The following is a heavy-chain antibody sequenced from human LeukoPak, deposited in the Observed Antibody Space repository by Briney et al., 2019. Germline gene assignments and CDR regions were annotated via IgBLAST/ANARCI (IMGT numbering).Heavy chain of an antibody. CDR2: ISSSGSTI. CDR3: ARDLYRGLYYYDSSGREDY. CDR1: GFTFSDYY. D-gene: IGHD3-22*01. V-gene: IGHV3-11*04. J-gene: IGHJ4*02. Sequence: PGGSLRLSCAASGFTFSDYYMSWIRQAPGKGLEWVSYISSSGSTIYYADSVKGRFTISRDNAKNSLYLQMNSLRAEDTAVYYCARDLYRGLYYYDSSGREDYWGQGTLVTVSS.